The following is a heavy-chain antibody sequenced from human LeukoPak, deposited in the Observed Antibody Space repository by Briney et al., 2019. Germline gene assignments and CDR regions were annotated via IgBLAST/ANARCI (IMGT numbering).Heavy chain of an antibody. CDR2: IRYDGSDK. Sequence: GGSLRLSCAASRFTFSSYGMHWVRQGPGKGLEWVAFIRYDGSDKQYADSVKGRFTVSRDNSKNTLYLQMNSLRAEDTALYYCAKGGGVIAPFDYWGQGTLVTVSS. V-gene: IGHV3-30*02. J-gene: IGHJ4*02. CDR3: AKGGGVIAPFDY. CDR1: RFTFSSYG. D-gene: IGHD3-16*02.